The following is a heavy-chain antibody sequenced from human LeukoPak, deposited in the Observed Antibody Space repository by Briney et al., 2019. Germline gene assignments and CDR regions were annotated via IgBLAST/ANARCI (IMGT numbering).Heavy chain of an antibody. J-gene: IGHJ4*02. D-gene: IGHD3-9*01. CDR1: GYTFTSYA. Sequence: GASVKVSCKASGYTFTSYAMNWVRQARGQGGEGMGWINTNTGNPTYAQGFTGRFVFSLDTSVSTAYLQISSLKAEDTAVYYCATSPVYYDILTGYYKASPLDYWGQGILVTVSS. V-gene: IGHV7-4-1*02. CDR3: ATSPVYYDILTGYYKASPLDY. CDR2: INTNTGNP.